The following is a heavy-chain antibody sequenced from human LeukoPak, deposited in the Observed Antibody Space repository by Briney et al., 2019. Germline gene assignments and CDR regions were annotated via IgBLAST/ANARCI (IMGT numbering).Heavy chain of an antibody. CDR2: ISWDGGST. Sequence: GGSLRLSCAASGFTFDDYAMHWVRQAPGKGLEWVSLISWDGGSTYYADSVKGRFTISRDNSKNSLYLQMNSLRAEDTALYYCAKDGQGSSGYYYDNWGQGTLVTVSS. V-gene: IGHV3-43D*03. CDR3: AKDGQGSSGYYYDN. CDR1: GFTFDDYA. D-gene: IGHD3-22*01. J-gene: IGHJ4*02.